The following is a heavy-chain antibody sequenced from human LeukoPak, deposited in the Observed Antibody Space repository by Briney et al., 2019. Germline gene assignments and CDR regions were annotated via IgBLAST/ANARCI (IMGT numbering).Heavy chain of an antibody. CDR1: GGSINSDY. D-gene: IGHD5/OR15-5a*01. CDR3: ARGPFYAPRDGAFDI. CDR2: IYYSGSST. Sequence: PSETLSLTCTVSGGSINSDYWSWVRQPPGKGLEWIGYIYYSGSSTNYNPSLKSRVTISVDRSKNQFSLKLSSVTAADTAVYYCARGPFYAPRDGAFDIWGQGTMVTVSS. J-gene: IGHJ3*02. V-gene: IGHV4-59*01.